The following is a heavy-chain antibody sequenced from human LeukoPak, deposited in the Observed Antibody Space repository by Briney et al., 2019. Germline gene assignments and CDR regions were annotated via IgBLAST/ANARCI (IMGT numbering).Heavy chain of an antibody. CDR3: ARDDGYSYGPYFDP. CDR2: ISSSSSTI. CDR1: GFTFSSYS. J-gene: IGHJ4*02. Sequence: GGSLRLSCAASGFTFSSYSMNWVRQAPGKGLEWVSYISSSSSTIYYADSVKGRFTISRDNAKNSLYLQMNSLRAEDTALYYCARDDGYSYGPYFDPWGQGTLVIVSS. D-gene: IGHD5-18*01. V-gene: IGHV3-48*04.